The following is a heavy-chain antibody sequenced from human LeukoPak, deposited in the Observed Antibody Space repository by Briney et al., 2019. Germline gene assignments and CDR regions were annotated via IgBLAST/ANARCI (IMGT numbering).Heavy chain of an antibody. CDR1: GFTFSSYS. Sequence: GGLRLSCAASGFTFSSYSMNWVRQAPGKGLEWVSYISSSSSTIYYADSVKGRFTISRDNAKNSLYLQMNSLRAEDTAVYYCARDQGRGYSYGYDYYYGMDVWGQGTTVTVSS. V-gene: IGHV3-48*04. D-gene: IGHD5-18*01. CDR2: ISSSSSTI. J-gene: IGHJ6*02. CDR3: ARDQGRGYSYGYDYYYGMDV.